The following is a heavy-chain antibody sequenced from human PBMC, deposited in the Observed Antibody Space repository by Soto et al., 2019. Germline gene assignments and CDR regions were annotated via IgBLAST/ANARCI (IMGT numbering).Heavy chain of an antibody. J-gene: IGHJ6*02. V-gene: IGHV1-18*01. Sequence: QVQLVQSGAEVKKPGASVKVSCKASGYTFTSYGISWVRQAPGQGLEWMGWISAYNGNTNYAQKLQARVTMTTDTPTRTAHRELRSLRSDDRAVYYCARVHSLFPSFMDVWGQGTTVTVSS. CDR1: GYTFTSYG. D-gene: IGHD2-21*01. CDR2: ISAYNGNT. CDR3: ARVHSLFPSFMDV.